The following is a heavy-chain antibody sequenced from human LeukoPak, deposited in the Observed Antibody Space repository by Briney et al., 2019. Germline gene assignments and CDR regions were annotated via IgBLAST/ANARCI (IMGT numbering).Heavy chain of an antibody. Sequence: GGSLRLSCAASGFTFSSYAMSWVRQAPGKGLEWVSAISGSGGSTYYADSVKGRFTISRDNSKNTLYLQMNSLRAEDTAVYYCAKGLGYCSSTSCSKHFQRLGQGTLVTVSS. CDR1: GFTFSSYA. CDR3: AKGLGYCSSTSCSKHFQR. CDR2: ISGSGGST. D-gene: IGHD2-2*01. V-gene: IGHV3-23*01. J-gene: IGHJ1*01.